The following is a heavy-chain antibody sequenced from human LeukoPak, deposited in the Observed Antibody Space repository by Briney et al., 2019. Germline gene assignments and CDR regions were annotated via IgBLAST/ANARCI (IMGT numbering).Heavy chain of an antibody. D-gene: IGHD6-6*01. CDR2: IYTSGST. J-gene: IGHJ4*02. Sequence: SETLSLTCTVSGGSISSYYWSWIRQPAGKGLEWIGRIYTSGSTNYNPSLKSRVTMSVDTSKNQFSLKLSSVTAADTAVYYCARHDAGIAARPFDNWGQGTLVTVSS. CDR1: GGSISSYY. V-gene: IGHV4-4*07. CDR3: ARHDAGIAARPFDN.